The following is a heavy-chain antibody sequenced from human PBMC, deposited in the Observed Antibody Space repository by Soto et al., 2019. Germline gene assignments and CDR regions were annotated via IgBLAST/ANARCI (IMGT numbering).Heavy chain of an antibody. Sequence: QVQLVESGGGVVQPGRSLRLSCAASGFNFRSYGMHWVRQAPGKGLEWVAVISYDGSAKWYVDSVKGRFTISRDTSKNILYLQMNSLRAEDTAVYYCAKDEGAEDDILTGYPLFDYRGHGILVTVSS. J-gene: IGHJ4*01. D-gene: IGHD3-9*01. V-gene: IGHV3-30*18. CDR1: GFNFRSYG. CDR2: ISYDGSAK. CDR3: AKDEGAEDDILTGYPLFDY.